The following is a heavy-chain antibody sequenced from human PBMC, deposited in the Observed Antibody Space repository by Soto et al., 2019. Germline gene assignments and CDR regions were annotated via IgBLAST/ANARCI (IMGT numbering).Heavy chain of an antibody. CDR3: AKSREYSSSRPDFDY. J-gene: IGHJ4*02. V-gene: IGHV3-9*01. Sequence: GGSLRLSCAASGFTFDDYAIHWVRQAPGKGLEWVSGISWNSGNMGYADSVKGRFTISRDNAQNSLYLQMNSLRAEDTALYYRAKSREYSSSRPDFDYWGQGTLVTVSS. D-gene: IGHD6-13*01. CDR2: ISWNSGNM. CDR1: GFTFDDYA.